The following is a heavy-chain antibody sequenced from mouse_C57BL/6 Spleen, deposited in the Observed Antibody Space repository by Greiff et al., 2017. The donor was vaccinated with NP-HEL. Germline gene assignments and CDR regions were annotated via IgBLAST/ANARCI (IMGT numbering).Heavy chain of an antibody. J-gene: IGHJ1*03. Sequence: EVQLVESGGGLVQPGGSLKLSCAASGFTFSDYYMYWVRQTPEKRLEWVAYISNGGGSTYYPDTVKGRFTISRDKAKNTLYLQRSRLKSEDTAMYYCARQSYYYGSSWYFDVWGTGTTVTGSS. D-gene: IGHD1-1*01. CDR3: ARQSYYYGSSWYFDV. CDR1: GFTFSDYY. CDR2: ISNGGGST. V-gene: IGHV5-12*01.